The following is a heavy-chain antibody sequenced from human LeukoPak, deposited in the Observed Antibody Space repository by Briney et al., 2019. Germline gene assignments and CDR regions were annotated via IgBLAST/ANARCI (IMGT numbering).Heavy chain of an antibody. Sequence: PGGSLRLTFAACGFSFSTCEMHSLGQAPGKGLEWVAVIWYDGSNKYYADSVEGRFTISRDDSKNTLYLQMISLRAEDTAMYYCARGTAVTHGCFEYWGQGTLVTVSS. CDR1: GFSFSTCE. CDR2: IWYDGSNK. V-gene: IGHV3-33*01. J-gene: IGHJ4*02. CDR3: ARGTAVTHGCFEY. D-gene: IGHD4-17*01.